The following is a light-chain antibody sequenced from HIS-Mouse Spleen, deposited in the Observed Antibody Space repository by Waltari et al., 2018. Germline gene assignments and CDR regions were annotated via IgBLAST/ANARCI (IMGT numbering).Light chain of an antibody. CDR2: DDS. V-gene: IGLV3-21*03. Sequence: SYVLTQPPSVSVAQGKTARITCGGNNMGSKSVHWYQPTPGQAPVLVVYDDSDRPSGIPARFSGSKSGNTATLTISRVEAGDEADYYCQVWDSSSDHVVFGGGTKLTVL. J-gene: IGLJ2*01. CDR1: NMGSKS. CDR3: QVWDSSSDHVV.